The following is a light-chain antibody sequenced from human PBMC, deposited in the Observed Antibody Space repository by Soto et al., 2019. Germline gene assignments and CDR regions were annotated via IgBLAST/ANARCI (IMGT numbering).Light chain of an antibody. CDR2: GNT. V-gene: IGLV1-40*01. J-gene: IGLJ1*01. Sequence: QSVLTQPPSVSGAPGQRVTISCTGSSSNIGAGYDVHWYQQLPGRAPKLLIYGNTNRPSGVPDRFSGSKSGTSASLAITGLQAEDEADYYCNSYTSSSTYVFGTGTKVTVL. CDR3: NSYTSSSTYV. CDR1: SSNIGAGYD.